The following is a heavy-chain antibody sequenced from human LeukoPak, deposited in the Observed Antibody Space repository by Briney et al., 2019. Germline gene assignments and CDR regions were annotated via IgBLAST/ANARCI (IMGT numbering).Heavy chain of an antibody. Sequence: SVKVSCKASGGTFSSYAISWVRQAPGQGLEWMGRIIPILGIANYAQKFQGRVTITADKSTSTAYMELSSLRSEDTAVYYCARSLDGTYFYDTQSSVGWFDPWGQGILVTVSS. J-gene: IGHJ5*02. CDR3: ARSLDGTYFYDTQSSVGWFDP. CDR1: GGTFSSYA. V-gene: IGHV1-69*04. CDR2: IIPILGIA. D-gene: IGHD3-3*01.